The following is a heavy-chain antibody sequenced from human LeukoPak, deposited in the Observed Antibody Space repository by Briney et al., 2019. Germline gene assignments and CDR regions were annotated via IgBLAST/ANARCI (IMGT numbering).Heavy chain of an antibody. CDR2: IIPIFGTA. D-gene: IGHD2-8*02. Sequence: SVKVSCKASGYTFTGYYMHWVRQAPGQGLEWMGGIIPIFGTANYAQKFQGRVTITADKSTSTAYMELSSLRSEDTAVYYCARGRTGPTPFDYWGQGTLVTVSS. CDR3: ARGRTGPTPFDY. V-gene: IGHV1-69*06. J-gene: IGHJ4*02. CDR1: GYTFTGYY.